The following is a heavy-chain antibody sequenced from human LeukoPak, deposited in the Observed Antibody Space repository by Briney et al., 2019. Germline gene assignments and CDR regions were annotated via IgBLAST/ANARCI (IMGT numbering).Heavy chain of an antibody. V-gene: IGHV3-64*04. CDR3: AREGRYCSSTSCSYNWFDP. CDR1: GFTFSTYV. Sequence: PGGSLRLSCSVSGFTFSTYVMHWVRQAPGKGLEYVSAISSNGDNTYYADSVKGRFTISRDNSKNTLYLQMNSLRAEDTAVYYCAREGRYCSSTSCSYNWFDPWGQGTLVTVSS. J-gene: IGHJ5*02. CDR2: ISSNGDNT. D-gene: IGHD2-2*01.